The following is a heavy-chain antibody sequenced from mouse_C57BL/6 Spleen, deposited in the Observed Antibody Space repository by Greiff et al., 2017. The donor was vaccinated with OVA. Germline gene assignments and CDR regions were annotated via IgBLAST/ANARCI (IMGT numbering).Heavy chain of an antibody. CDR3: TREQSYYYGSSLYYFDY. Sequence: VQLKESGTVLARPGASVKMSCKTSGYTFTSYWMHWVKQRPGQGLEWIGAIYPGNSDTSYNQKFKGKAKLTAVTSASTAYMELSSLTNEDSAVYYCTREQSYYYGSSLYYFDYWGQGTTLTVSS. CDR1: GYTFTSYW. J-gene: IGHJ2*01. D-gene: IGHD1-1*01. CDR2: IYPGNSDT. V-gene: IGHV1-5*01.